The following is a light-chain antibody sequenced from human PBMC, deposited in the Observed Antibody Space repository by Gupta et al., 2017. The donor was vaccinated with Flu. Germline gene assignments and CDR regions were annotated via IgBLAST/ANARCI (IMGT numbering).Light chain of an antibody. V-gene: IGKV1-5*03. CDR3: QQYNNFPYT. J-gene: IGKJ2*01. Sequence: PSTLSASVGDRVTITCRASQSINSWLAWYHQNPGKAPKLLIYRASTLQSGAPSRFSGSGSGTEFTLTISSLQPDDFATYYCQQYNNFPYTFGQGTKLEIK. CDR2: RAS. CDR1: QSINSW.